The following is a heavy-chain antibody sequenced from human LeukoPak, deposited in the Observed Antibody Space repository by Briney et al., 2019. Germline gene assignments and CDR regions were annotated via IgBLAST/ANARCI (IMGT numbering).Heavy chain of an antibody. CDR3: AKDPIAVAGNNYYGMDV. J-gene: IGHJ6*02. CDR2: ISSDGVNK. CDR1: GFTFSSFG. V-gene: IGHV3-30*18. Sequence: GGSLRLSCAASGFTFSSFGMHWVRHAPGKGLEWVAVISSDGVNKYYAASVKGRFTISRDNSKNTPYLQMNSLRAEDTALYYCAKDPIAVAGNNYYGMDVWGQGTTVTVSS. D-gene: IGHD6-19*01.